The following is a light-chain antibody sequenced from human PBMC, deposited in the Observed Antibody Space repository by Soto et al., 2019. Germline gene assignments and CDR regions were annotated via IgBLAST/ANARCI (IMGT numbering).Light chain of an antibody. CDR1: SSDVGIYNY. J-gene: IGLJ1*01. V-gene: IGLV2-14*01. CDR3: TSYTTSSTRV. CDR2: EVT. Sequence: QSALTQPASVSGSPGQSIAISCTGTSSDVGIYNYVSWYQQHPGKVPKLIIYEVTNRPSGVSNRFSGSKSGNTASLIISGLQAEDEADYSCTSYTTSSTRVFGPGTKVTVL.